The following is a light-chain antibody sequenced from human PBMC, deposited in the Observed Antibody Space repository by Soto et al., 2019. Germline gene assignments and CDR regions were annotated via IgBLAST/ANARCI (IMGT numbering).Light chain of an antibody. V-gene: IGKV3-11*01. CDR1: QSVSSY. CDR3: QQRHRWPIT. CDR2: DAY. Sequence: ENLFTPSPSTLSLSPGDRATLSCRASQSVSSYLAWYQQKPGQAPRLLIYDAYNRATGIPPRFSGSGSGTDFTLTISSLEPEESAVYYCQQRHRWPITFGQGTRLEIK. J-gene: IGKJ5*01.